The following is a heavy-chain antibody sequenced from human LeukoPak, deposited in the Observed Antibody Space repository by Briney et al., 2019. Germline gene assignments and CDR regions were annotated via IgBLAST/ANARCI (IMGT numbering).Heavy chain of an antibody. CDR3: AVLMRHYGIDV. V-gene: IGHV4-34*01. CDR1: GGSLSSNY. Sequence: SETLSLTCAVHGGSLSSNYWNWIRQTPGRGPEWLGDINYDGHTNYNPSLESRLTISVDSSKNQFALTLRSVTAADAAVYYCAVLMRHYGIDVWGQGTTVTVSS. CDR2: INYDGHT. J-gene: IGHJ6*02. D-gene: IGHD3-9*01.